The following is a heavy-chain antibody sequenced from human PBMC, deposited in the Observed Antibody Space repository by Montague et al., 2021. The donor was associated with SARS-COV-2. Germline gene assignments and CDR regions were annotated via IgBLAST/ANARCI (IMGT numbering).Heavy chain of an antibody. J-gene: IGHJ4*02. D-gene: IGHD6-19*01. Sequence: TLSLTCTVSGGSISSGSYYWSWIRQPAGKGLEWIGRISISGSTNYXPSLKSRVTISVDTSKNQFSLKLSSVTAADTAVYYCARDIAVAGLFDYWGQGTLVTGSS. CDR3: ARDIAVAGLFDY. V-gene: IGHV4-61*02. CDR2: ISISGST. CDR1: GGSISSGSYY.